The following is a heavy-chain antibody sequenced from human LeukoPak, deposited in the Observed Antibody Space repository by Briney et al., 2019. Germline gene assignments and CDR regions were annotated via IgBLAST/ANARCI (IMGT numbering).Heavy chain of an antibody. CDR3: ARDSYYYDSSGYYPAYYFDY. CDR1: GFTFSSYA. Sequence: GGSLRLSCAASGFTFSSYAMSWVRQAPGKGLEWVSAISGSGGSTYYADSVKGRFTISRDNSKNTLYLQMNSLRAEDTAVYYCARDSYYYDSSGYYPAYYFDYWGQGTLVTVSS. J-gene: IGHJ4*02. CDR2: ISGSGGST. V-gene: IGHV3-23*01. D-gene: IGHD3-22*01.